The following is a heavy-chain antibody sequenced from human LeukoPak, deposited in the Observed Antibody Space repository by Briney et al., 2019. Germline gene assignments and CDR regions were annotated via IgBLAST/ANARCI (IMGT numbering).Heavy chain of an antibody. J-gene: IGHJ4*02. Sequence: SGTLSLTCTISGASVSSANWWTWVREPPGEGLGWIGQVFHSGNTNYNPALESRVTVSVDKSKNQFSLRLSSVTAADTAVYYRPGFPAQLLTGSDFWGPGALVIVSS. CDR1: GASVSSANW. CDR3: PGFPAQLLTGSDF. CDR2: VFHSGNT. V-gene: IGHV4-4*02. D-gene: IGHD4-23*01.